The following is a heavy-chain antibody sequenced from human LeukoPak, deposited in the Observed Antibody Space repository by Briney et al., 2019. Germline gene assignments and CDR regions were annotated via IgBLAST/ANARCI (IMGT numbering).Heavy chain of an antibody. CDR3: ARQPPTTLVIGSYDY. CDR2: IHPGDSDT. D-gene: IGHD4-23*01. Sequence: GEPLKISCQGSGYSFTSYWIGWVRQMPGKGLEWMGIIHPGDSDTTYSPSFQGQVTISADKSISTAYLQWSSLKASDTAMYYCARQPPTTLVIGSYDYWGQGTLVSVSS. J-gene: IGHJ4*02. CDR1: GYSFTSYW. V-gene: IGHV5-51*01.